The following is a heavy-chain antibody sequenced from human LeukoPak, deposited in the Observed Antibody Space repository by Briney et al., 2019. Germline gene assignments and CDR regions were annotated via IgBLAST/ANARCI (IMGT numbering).Heavy chain of an antibody. CDR2: IYSGGST. Sequence: PGGSLRLSCAASGFTVSSNYMSWVRRVPGKGLEWVSVIYSGGSTYYADSVKGRFTISRDNSKNTLYLQMNSLRAEDTAVYYCARDRWYTSGWSYFDYWGQGTLVTVSS. V-gene: IGHV3-66*01. D-gene: IGHD6-19*01. J-gene: IGHJ4*02. CDR1: GFTVSSNY. CDR3: ARDRWYTSGWSYFDY.